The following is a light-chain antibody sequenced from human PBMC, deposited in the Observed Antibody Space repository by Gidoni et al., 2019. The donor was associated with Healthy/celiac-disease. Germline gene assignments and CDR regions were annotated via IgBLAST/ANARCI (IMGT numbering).Light chain of an antibody. CDR1: QSVSSY. V-gene: IGKV3-11*01. CDR3: QQRSNWPPVT. CDR2: DAS. J-gene: IGKJ4*01. Sequence: EIVLTQSPATLSLSPGERATLSCRASQSVSSYLAWYQQKPGQAPRLLIYDASNRATGIPARFSGSGSGTDFNLTISSREPEDFAVYYCQQRSNWPPVTFGGGTKVEIK.